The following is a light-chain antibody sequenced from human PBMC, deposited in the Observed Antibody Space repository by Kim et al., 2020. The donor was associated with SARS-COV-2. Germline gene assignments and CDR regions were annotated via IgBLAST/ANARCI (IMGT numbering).Light chain of an antibody. Sequence: EIVMTQSPATLSVSPGERATLSCRASQSVSSNLAWYQQKPGQAPRLPIYGASTRATGIPARFSGSGSGTEFTLTISSLQSEDFAVYYCQQYNNWPPWTFGQGTKLEI. CDR3: QQYNNWPPWT. CDR1: QSVSSN. V-gene: IGKV3-15*01. J-gene: IGKJ1*01. CDR2: GAS.